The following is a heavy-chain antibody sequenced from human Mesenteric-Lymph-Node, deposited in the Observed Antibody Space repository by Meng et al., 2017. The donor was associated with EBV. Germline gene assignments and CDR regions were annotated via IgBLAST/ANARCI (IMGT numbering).Heavy chain of an antibody. J-gene: IGHJ4*02. CDR3: ASQGYYDSGAWGDYFDY. V-gene: IGHV4-61*01. Sequence: QGQLQVSGPGLVKPSETLSLTCSVSGDSVNSATYYWSWIRKPPGKGLEWIASVHSTGSTNYNPSHMSRVTISLDTSKSQFSLTLTYVTAADTAVYYCASQGYYDSGAWGDYFDYWGQGTLVTVSS. D-gene: IGHD3-22*01. CDR1: GDSVNSATYY. CDR2: VHSTGST.